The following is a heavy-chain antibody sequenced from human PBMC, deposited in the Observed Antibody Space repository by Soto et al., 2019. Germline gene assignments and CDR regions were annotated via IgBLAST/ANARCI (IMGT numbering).Heavy chain of an antibody. Sequence: QVQLVQSGAEVKKPGASVKVSCKASGYTFTGYYMHWVRQAPGQGLEWMGWINPNSGGTKYAQKFQGWVTMTRDTSISTAYMELSRLRSDDTAVYYCAKLGPTTGLGNWGQGTLVTVSS. D-gene: IGHD4-17*01. CDR1: GYTFTGYY. V-gene: IGHV1-2*04. J-gene: IGHJ4*02. CDR2: INPNSGGT. CDR3: AKLGPTTGLGN.